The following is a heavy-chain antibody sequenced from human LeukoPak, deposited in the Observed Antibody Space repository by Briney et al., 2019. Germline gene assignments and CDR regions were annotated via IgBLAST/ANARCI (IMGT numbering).Heavy chain of an antibody. D-gene: IGHD3-10*01. CDR3: ARFVPYFDY. J-gene: IGHJ4*02. CDR1: GFTFGDFA. V-gene: IGHV3-49*04. CDR2: IRSKAYGGTT. Sequence: GGSLRLSCTASGFTFGDFAVSCVRQAPGKGLVWVGFIRSKAYGGTTEYAASVKGRFTISRDDSKSIAYLQLNSLKTEDTAVYCCARFVPYFDYWGQGTLVTVSS.